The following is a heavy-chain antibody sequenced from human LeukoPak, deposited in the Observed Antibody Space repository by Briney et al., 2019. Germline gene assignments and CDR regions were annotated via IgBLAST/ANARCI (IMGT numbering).Heavy chain of an antibody. D-gene: IGHD1-26*01. J-gene: IGHJ4*02. CDR1: GFTFSNYA. Sequence: GGSLRLPCAASGFTFSNYAMSWVRQAPGQGLEWVSAISGSAGYTYYADSVRGRFSISRDNSKNTLYLQLNSLRAEDTAVYYCAKELLYSGSYYSFDYWGQGTLVTVSS. CDR2: ISGSAGYT. V-gene: IGHV3-23*01. CDR3: AKELLYSGSYYSFDY.